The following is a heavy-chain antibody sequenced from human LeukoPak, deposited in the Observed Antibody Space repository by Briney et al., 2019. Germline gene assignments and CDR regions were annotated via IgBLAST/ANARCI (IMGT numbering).Heavy chain of an antibody. CDR3: AKDAVLRYFDWLSHDAFDI. CDR2: ISGSGGST. V-gene: IGHV3-23*01. D-gene: IGHD3-9*01. CDR1: GFTFSSYA. J-gene: IGHJ3*02. Sequence: PGGSLRLSCAASGFTFSSYAMSWVRQAPGKGLEWVSAISGSGGSTYYADSVKGRFTISRDNSKNTLYLQMNSLRAEDTAVYYCAKDAVLRYFDWLSHDAFDIWGQGTMVTVSS.